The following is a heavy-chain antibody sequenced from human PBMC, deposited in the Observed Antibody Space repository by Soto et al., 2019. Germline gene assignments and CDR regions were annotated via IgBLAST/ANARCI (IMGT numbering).Heavy chain of an antibody. CDR2: ISSSSSYI. J-gene: IGHJ3*02. Sequence: PGGSLRLSCAASGFTFSSYSMNWVRQAPGKGLEWVSSISSSSSYIYYADSVKGRFTISRDNAKNSLYLQMNSLRAEDTAVYYCARLPTPFSSHGTFDIWGQGTMVTV. D-gene: IGHD6-13*01. CDR1: GFTFSSYS. CDR3: ARLPTPFSSHGTFDI. V-gene: IGHV3-21*01.